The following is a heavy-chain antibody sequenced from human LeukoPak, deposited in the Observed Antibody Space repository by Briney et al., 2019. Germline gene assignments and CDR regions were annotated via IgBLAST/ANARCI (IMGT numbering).Heavy chain of an antibody. CDR3: ARDLLGYSGYDPEDDAFDI. J-gene: IGHJ3*02. CDR2: ISYDGSNK. CDR1: GFTFSSYA. D-gene: IGHD5-12*01. V-gene: IGHV3-30-3*01. Sequence: PGGSLRLSCAASGFTFSSYAMHWVRQAPGKGLEWVVVISYDGSNKYYADSVKGRFTISRDNSKNTLYLQMNSLRAEDTAVYYCARDLLGYSGYDPEDDAFDIWGQGTMVTVSS.